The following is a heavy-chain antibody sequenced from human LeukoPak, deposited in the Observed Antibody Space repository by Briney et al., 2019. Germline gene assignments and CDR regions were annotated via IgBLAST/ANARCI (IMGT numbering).Heavy chain of an antibody. J-gene: IGHJ4*02. D-gene: IGHD6-13*01. V-gene: IGHV3-74*01. Sequence: GGSLRLSCTASGFTFSSYWMHWVRQVPGKGLVWVSRINSAGISTNYADSVKDRFTISRDNAKNTLYLQMNSLRAEDTAIYYCARDIAAAVDYWGQGTLVTVSS. CDR3: ARDIAAAVDY. CDR1: GFTFSSYW. CDR2: INSAGIST.